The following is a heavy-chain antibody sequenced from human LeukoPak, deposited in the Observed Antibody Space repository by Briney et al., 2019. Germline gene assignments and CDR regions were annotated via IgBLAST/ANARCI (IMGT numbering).Heavy chain of an antibody. J-gene: IGHJ6*03. D-gene: IGHD1-26*01. Sequence: GALRLSCAASGITFRCYCIKWVRPAPGEGLEWVSSLCSCSSYIYYADSVKGRFTISRDNAKNSLYLQMNSLRAEDTAVYYCARKGGATTYGKYYYYMDVWGKGTTVTISS. CDR1: GITFRCYC. V-gene: IGHV3-21*01. CDR2: LCSCSSYI. CDR3: ARKGGATTYGKYYYYMDV.